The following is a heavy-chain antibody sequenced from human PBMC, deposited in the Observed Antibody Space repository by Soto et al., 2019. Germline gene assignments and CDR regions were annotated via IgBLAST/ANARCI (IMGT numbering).Heavy chain of an antibody. CDR3: AKVQIAVAANGYGFDY. CDR1: GFSFSAYA. CDR2: ISGRGDTT. Sequence: EVQLLDSGGGLVQPGGSLRLSCAASGFSFSAYAMRWVRQAPGKGLEWVSSISGRGDTTYYADSVKGRFTISRDNSKNALYLQMSTLRADDTAVYFCAKVQIAVAANGYGFDYGGQGTQVTVSS. J-gene: IGHJ4*02. V-gene: IGHV3-23*01. D-gene: IGHD6-19*01.